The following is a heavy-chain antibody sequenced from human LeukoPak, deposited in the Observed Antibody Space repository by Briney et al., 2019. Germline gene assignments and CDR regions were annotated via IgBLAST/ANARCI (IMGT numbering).Heavy chain of an antibody. J-gene: IGHJ2*01. CDR1: EFTLSSYE. CDR3: ARDIDGYLDL. CDR2: IGPSGSPI. D-gene: IGHD2-15*01. Sequence: PGGSLRLSCAASEFTLSSYEMNWVRQAPGKGLEWVSYIGPSGSPIYYADSVKGRFTISRENAKNSLYLQMNSLRDEDTAVYYCARDIDGYLDLWGRGTLVTVSS. V-gene: IGHV3-48*03.